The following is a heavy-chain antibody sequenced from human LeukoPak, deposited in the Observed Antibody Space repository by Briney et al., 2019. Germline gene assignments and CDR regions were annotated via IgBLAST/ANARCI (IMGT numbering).Heavy chain of an antibody. V-gene: IGHV3-30*18. CDR2: ISNDGSNK. CDR1: GVTLSPYA. J-gene: IGHJ4*02. CDR3: AKDGYCSSTSCYPNHFDS. D-gene: IGHD2-2*03. Sequence: GGSLRLSCAGSGVTLSPYAMHWVRQAPGKGLERVPLISNDGSNKYYADSVKGRFTISRDNSKNTLDLQMNSLRAEDTAVYYCAKDGYCSSTSCYPNHFDSWGQGTLVIVSS.